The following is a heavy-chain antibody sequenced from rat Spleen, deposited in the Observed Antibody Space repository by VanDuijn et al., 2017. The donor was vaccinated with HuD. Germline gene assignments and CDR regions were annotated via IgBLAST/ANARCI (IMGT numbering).Heavy chain of an antibody. V-gene: IGHV5S23*01. CDR2: ITNAAGKV. CDR3: TRDTTDYFDY. D-gene: IGHD1-6*01. CDR1: GFTFSDYN. J-gene: IGHJ2*01. Sequence: EVQLVESGGGLVQPGRSLKLSCAASGFTFSDYNMAWVRQAPTKGLEWVASITNAAGKVHYPDSVKGRFTISRDNAKSTLYLQMDSLRSEDTATYYCTRDTTDYFDYWGQGVMVTVSS.